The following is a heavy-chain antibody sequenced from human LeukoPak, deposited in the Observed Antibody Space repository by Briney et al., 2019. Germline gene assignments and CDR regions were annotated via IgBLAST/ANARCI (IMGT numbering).Heavy chain of an antibody. J-gene: IGHJ3*02. CDR1: GFTFSSYS. Sequence: GGSLRLSCAASGFTFSSYSMNWVRQATGKGLEWVSSISSSSYIYYADSVKGRFTISRDSAKNSLYLQMNSLRAEDTAVYYCARARSDDYGDYYDAFDIWGQGTMVTVSS. D-gene: IGHD4-17*01. V-gene: IGHV3-21*01. CDR2: ISSSSYI. CDR3: ARARSDDYGDYYDAFDI.